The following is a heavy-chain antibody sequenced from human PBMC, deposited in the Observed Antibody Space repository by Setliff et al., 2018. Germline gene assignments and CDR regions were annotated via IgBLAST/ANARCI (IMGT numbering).Heavy chain of an antibody. Sequence: SETLSLTCTVSGGSISSYYWSWIRQPPGKGLEWIGYIYYSGSTNYNPSLKSRVTISVDTSKNQFSLKLSSVTAAGTAVCYCASYGSNYWGQGTLVTVSS. J-gene: IGHJ4*02. CDR3: ASYGSNY. V-gene: IGHV4-59*01. D-gene: IGHD1-26*01. CDR1: GGSISSYY. CDR2: IYYSGST.